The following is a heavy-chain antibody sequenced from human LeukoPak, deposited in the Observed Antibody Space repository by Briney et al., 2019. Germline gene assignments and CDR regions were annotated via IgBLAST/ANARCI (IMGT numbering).Heavy chain of an antibody. Sequence: PGGSLRLSCAASGFTFSSYSMNWVRQAPGKGLEWVSSISSSSSYIYYADSVKGRFTISRDNAKNSLYLQMNSLRAEDTAVYYCARDSDILTGYYPAPYFDHWGQGTLVTVSS. D-gene: IGHD3-9*01. CDR3: ARDSDILTGYYPAPYFDH. J-gene: IGHJ4*02. CDR2: ISSSSSYI. V-gene: IGHV3-21*01. CDR1: GFTFSSYS.